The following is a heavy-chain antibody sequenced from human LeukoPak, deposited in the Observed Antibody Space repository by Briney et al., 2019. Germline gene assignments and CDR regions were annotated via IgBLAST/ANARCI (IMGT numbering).Heavy chain of an antibody. D-gene: IGHD4-11*01. CDR1: GFTFSSYG. J-gene: IGHJ4*02. V-gene: IGHV3-30*18. Sequence: GGSLRLSCAASGFTFSSYGMHWVRQAPGKGLEWVAVISYDGSNKYYADSVKGRFTIPRDNSKNTLYLQMNSLRAEDTAVYYCAKSSSQATVTTVYRYWGQGTLVTVSS. CDR3: AKSSSQATVTTVYRY. CDR2: ISYDGSNK.